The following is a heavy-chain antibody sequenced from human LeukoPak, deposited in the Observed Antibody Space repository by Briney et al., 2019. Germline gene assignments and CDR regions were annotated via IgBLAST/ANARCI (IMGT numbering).Heavy chain of an antibody. CDR1: GYTLTSYY. V-gene: IGHV1-2*02. CDR2: INPNSGGT. CDR3: AREHCSGSYGCYFDY. Sequence: GASVTVSCKASGYTLTSYYMHWVRQAPGQGLEWMGWINPNSGGTNYAQKFQGRVTMTRDTSISTAYMELSRLRSDDTAVYYCAREHCSGSYGCYFDYWGQGTLVTVSS. D-gene: IGHD3-10*02. J-gene: IGHJ4*02.